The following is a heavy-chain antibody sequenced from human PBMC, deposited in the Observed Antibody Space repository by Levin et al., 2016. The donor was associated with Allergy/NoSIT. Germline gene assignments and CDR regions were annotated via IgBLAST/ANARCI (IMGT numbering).Heavy chain of an antibody. Sequence: VRQMPGKGLEWMGMIYSADSDTRYSPSFQGPSFQGQVTISADKSITTAYLQLSSLKASATAMYYCARHERWGTATDYWGQGTLVTVSS. D-gene: IGHD3-16*01. V-gene: IGHV5-51*01. CDR3: ARHERWGTATDY. CDR2: IYSADSDT. J-gene: IGHJ4*02.